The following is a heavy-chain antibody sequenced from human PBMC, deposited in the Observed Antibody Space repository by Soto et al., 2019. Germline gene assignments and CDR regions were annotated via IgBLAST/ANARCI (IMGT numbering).Heavy chain of an antibody. CDR3: ARGGICSGGSCYSNNWFDP. Sequence: GASVKVSCKASGGTFSSYAISWARQAPGQGHEWMGGIIPIFGTANYAQKFQGRVTITADKSTSAAYMELSSLRSEDTAVYYCARGGICSGGSCYSNNWFDPWGQGTLVTVSS. CDR2: IIPIFGTA. CDR1: GGTFSSYA. D-gene: IGHD2-15*01. V-gene: IGHV1-69*06. J-gene: IGHJ5*02.